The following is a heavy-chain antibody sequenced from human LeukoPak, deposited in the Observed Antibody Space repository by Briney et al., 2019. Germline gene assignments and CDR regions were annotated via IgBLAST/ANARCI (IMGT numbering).Heavy chain of an antibody. Sequence: GGSLRLSCAVSGFSVSNNYLSWVRQAPGKGLEWVSVIFSGGSTYYADSVKGRFTTSRDTSKNTVFLQMNSLRAEDTAVYYCARGSGSFARSLNWGQGTLVTVSS. CDR3: ARGSGSFARSLN. V-gene: IGHV3-53*01. J-gene: IGHJ4*02. CDR2: IFSGGST. CDR1: GFSVSNNY. D-gene: IGHD3-9*01.